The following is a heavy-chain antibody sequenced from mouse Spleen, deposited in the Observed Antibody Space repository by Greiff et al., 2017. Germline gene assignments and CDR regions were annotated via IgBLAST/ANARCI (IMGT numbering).Heavy chain of an antibody. CDR2: ISSGGSYT. Sequence: DVQLVESGGGLVKPGGSLKLSCAASGFTFSSYAMSWVRQSPEKRLEWVAEISSGGSYTYYPDTVTGRFTISRDNAKNTLYLEMSSLRSEDTAMYYCARDKIYYDYDDGFYAMDYWGQGTSVTVSS. CDR1: GFTFSSYA. J-gene: IGHJ4*01. V-gene: IGHV5-9-4*01. D-gene: IGHD2-4*01. CDR3: ARDKIYYDYDDGFYAMDY.